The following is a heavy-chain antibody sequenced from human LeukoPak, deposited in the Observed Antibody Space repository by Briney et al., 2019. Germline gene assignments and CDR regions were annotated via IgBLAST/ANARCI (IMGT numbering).Heavy chain of an antibody. CDR1: GGSITSTNYY. V-gene: IGHV4-39*01. CDR2: IYYSGST. CDR3: ASLRRDSSGSHFDY. Sequence: SETLSLTCSVSGGSITSTNYYWGWIRQPPGKGLEWIGSIYYSGSTYYNPSLKSRVTIYVDTSTNQFSLKLSSVTAADTAVYYCASLRRDSSGSHFDYWGQGTLVTVSS. D-gene: IGHD5-18*01. J-gene: IGHJ4*02.